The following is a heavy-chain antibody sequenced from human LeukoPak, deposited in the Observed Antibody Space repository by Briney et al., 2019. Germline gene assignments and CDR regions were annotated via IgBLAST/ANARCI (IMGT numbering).Heavy chain of an antibody. CDR2: IKGGGSNT. CDR3: ASGYCPNGVCSHNIGY. CDR1: GLTFSSHW. V-gene: IGHV3-74*01. Sequence: QPGGSLRPSCAASGLTFSSHWTHCVRQDPGKWRGWLSRIKGGGSNTNYATSVKGRLTISRDNANNTSYLEINMLTAEDTAVYFCASGYCPNGVCSHNIGYWGQGTLVTVSS. D-gene: IGHD2-8*01. J-gene: IGHJ4*02.